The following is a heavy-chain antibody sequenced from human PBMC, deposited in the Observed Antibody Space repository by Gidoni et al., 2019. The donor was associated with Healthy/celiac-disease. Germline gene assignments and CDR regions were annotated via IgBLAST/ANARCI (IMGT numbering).Heavy chain of an antibody. CDR2: IYPSGST. J-gene: IGHJ5*02. CDR1: GGTLSSSNW. D-gene: IGHD3-10*01. Sequence: QVQLQESGPGLVKPSGTLSLTCAVAGGTLSSSNWWSWVRQPPGKGLEWIGEIYPSGSTNYNPSLKSRVTISVDKSKNQFSLKLSSVTAADTAVYYCARGVEYYYGSGEGWFDPWGQGTLVTVSS. CDR3: ARGVEYYYGSGEGWFDP. V-gene: IGHV4-4*02.